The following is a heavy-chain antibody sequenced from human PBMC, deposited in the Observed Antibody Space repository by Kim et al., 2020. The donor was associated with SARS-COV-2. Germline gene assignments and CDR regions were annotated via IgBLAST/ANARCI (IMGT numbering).Heavy chain of an antibody. V-gene: IGHV1-69*13. J-gene: IGHJ3*02. CDR2: IIPIFGTA. CDR3: AMRVYYDILTGYPEDAFDI. Sequence: SVKVSCKASGGTFSSYAISWVRQAPGQGLEWMGGIIPIFGTANYAQKFQGRVTITADESTSTAYMELSSLRSEDTAVYYCAMRVYYDILTGYPEDAFDIWGQGTMVTVSS. CDR1: GGTFSSYA. D-gene: IGHD3-9*01.